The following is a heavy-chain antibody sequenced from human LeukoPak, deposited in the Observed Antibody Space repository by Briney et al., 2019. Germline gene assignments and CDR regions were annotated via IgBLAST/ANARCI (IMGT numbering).Heavy chain of an antibody. J-gene: IGHJ4*02. V-gene: IGHV4-31*03. Sequence: PSQTLSLTRTVSGGSISSGGYYWSWIRQHPGKGLECIGYIYYSGSTYYNPSLKSRVTISVDTSKNQFSLKLSSVTAADTAVYYCARDVGNDYGAHIYFDYWGQGTLVTVSS. CDR1: GGSISSGGYY. CDR2: IYYSGST. CDR3: ARDVGNDYGAHIYFDY. D-gene: IGHD4-17*01.